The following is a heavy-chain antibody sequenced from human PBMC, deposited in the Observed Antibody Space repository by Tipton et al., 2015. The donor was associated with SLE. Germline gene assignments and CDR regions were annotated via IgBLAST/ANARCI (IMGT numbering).Heavy chain of an antibody. CDR1: GGSISSHY. CDR3: ARGPPPGYGDYFDY. J-gene: IGHJ4*02. V-gene: IGHV4-59*11. CDR2: IYYSGGT. D-gene: IGHD4-17*01. Sequence: TLSLTCTVSGGSISSHYWSWIRQPPGKGLEWIGYIYYSGGTNYNPSLKSRVTISVDTSKNQFSLKPSSVTAADTAVYYCARGPPPGYGDYFDYWGQGTLVTVSS.